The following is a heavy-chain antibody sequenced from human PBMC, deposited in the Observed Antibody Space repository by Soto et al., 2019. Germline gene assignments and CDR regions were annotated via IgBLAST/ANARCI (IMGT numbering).Heavy chain of an antibody. Sequence: EVQLVESGGGLVKPGGSLRLSCAASGFSFSTYNMNWVRQAPGKGLEWVSSIDASSTHIYYADSVKGRFTISRDNGKSSLYLQMDSLRAEDTALYYCVRQQYDFLVDPWGQGTLDTVSS. J-gene: IGHJ5*02. D-gene: IGHD3-16*01. CDR1: GFSFSTYN. CDR2: IDASSTHI. CDR3: VRQQYDFLVDP. V-gene: IGHV3-21*01.